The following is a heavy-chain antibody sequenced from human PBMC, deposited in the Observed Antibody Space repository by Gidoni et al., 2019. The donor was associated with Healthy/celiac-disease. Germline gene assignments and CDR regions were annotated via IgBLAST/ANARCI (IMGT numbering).Heavy chain of an antibody. V-gene: IGHV3-7*04. CDR3: ARGVGATRYWYFDL. D-gene: IGHD1-26*01. Sequence: EVQLVESGGGLVQPGGSLRLSCAASGFTFSSYWRSWVRQAPGKGLEWVANIKQDGSEKYYVDSVKGRFTISRDNAKNSLYLQMNSLRAEDTAVYYCARGVGATRYWYFDLWGRGTLVTVSS. CDR2: IKQDGSEK. J-gene: IGHJ2*01. CDR1: GFTFSSYW.